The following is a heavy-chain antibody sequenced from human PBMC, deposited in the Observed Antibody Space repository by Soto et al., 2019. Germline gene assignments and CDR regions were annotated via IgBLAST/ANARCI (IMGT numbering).Heavy chain of an antibody. J-gene: IGHJ4*02. V-gene: IGHV4-30-2*01. CDR3: ARSIDTAMELDY. D-gene: IGHD5-18*01. Sequence: PSETLSLTCAVSGGSISSGGYSWSWIRQPPGKGLEWIGYIYHSGSTYYNPSLKSRVTISVDRSKNQFSLKLSSVTAADTAVYYCARSIDTAMELDYWGQGTLVTSPQ. CDR1: GGSISSGGYS. CDR2: IYHSGST.